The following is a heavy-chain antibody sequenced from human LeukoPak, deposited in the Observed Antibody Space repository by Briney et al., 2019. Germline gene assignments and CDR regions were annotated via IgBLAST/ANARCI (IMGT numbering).Heavy chain of an antibody. J-gene: IGHJ4*02. CDR2: IWYDGSNK. CDR3: ARRGISGSYFSPPLDY. V-gene: IGHV3-33*01. Sequence: PGGPLRLPCAASGFTFSSYGMHWVRQAPGKGLEWVAVIWYDGSNKYYADSVKGRFTISRDNSKNTLYLQMNSLRAEDTAVYYCARRGISGSYFSPPLDYWGQGTLVTVSS. D-gene: IGHD1-26*01. CDR1: GFTFSSYG.